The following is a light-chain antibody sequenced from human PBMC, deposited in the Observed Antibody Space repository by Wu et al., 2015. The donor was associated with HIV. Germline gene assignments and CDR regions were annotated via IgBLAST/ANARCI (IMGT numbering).Light chain of an antibody. J-gene: IGKJ2*01. CDR2: DTS. CDR1: QAVSDTS. V-gene: IGKV3-20*01. CDR3: QHYGTSPYT. Sequence: EIVLTQSPDTLSLSPGERATLSCRASQAVSDTSLAWYQQRSGQAPRLVIHDTSSRATDIPDRFSGSGSGTDFTLTISRLEPEDFAVYYCQHYGTSPYTFGQGTKLEIK.